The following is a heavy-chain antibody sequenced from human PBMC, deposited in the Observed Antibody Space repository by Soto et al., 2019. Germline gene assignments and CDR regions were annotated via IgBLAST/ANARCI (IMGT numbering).Heavy chain of an antibody. CDR1: GGSISSGGYY. D-gene: IGHD2-8*01. J-gene: IGHJ5*02. CDR2: IYYSGST. V-gene: IGHV4-31*03. Sequence: QVQLQESGPGLVKPSQTLSLTCTVSGGSISSGGYYWSWIRQHPGKGLEWIGYIYYSGSTYYNPSLKSRVTISVDSSKNQFSMKLSSVTAADTAVYYCARGVSPPDWFDPWGQGTLVTVSS. CDR3: ARGVSPPDWFDP.